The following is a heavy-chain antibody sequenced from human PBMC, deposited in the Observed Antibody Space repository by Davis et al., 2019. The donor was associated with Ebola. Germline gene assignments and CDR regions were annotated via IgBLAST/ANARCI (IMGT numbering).Heavy chain of an antibody. J-gene: IGHJ5*02. CDR3: TTYAGTSAQHNWFDP. D-gene: IGHD1-14*01. Sequence: GGSLRPSCVASGFTLNNAWMSWVRQAPGKGLELIARIISNIGGGTANYAAPVKGRFTISRDDSENTVYLEMNSLTTEDTAVYYCTTYAGTSAQHNWFDPWGQGTLVTVSS. CDR1: GFTLNNAW. CDR2: IISNIGGGTA. V-gene: IGHV3-15*01.